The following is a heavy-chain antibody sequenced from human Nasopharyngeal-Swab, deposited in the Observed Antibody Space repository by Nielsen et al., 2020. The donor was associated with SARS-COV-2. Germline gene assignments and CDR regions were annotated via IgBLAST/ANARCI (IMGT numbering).Heavy chain of an antibody. J-gene: IGHJ4*02. V-gene: IGHV3-21*01. CDR1: GFTFSSYS. CDR2: ISSSSSYI. CDR3: ARSLRGSSLHY. Sequence: GESLKISCAASGFTFSSYSMNWVRQAPGKGLEWVSSISSSSSYIYYADSVKGRFTISRDNVKNSLYLQMNSLRAEDTAVYYCARSLRGSSLHYWGQGTLVTVSS. D-gene: IGHD6-6*01.